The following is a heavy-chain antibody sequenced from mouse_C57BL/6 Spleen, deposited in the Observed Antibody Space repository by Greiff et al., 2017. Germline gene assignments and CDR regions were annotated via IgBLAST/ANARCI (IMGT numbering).Heavy chain of an antibody. D-gene: IGHD1-1*01. CDR2: INPNNGGT. CDR1: GYTFTDYN. CDR3: AKTLYYGSSYFDY. J-gene: IGHJ2*01. V-gene: IGHV1-22*01. Sequence: VQLQQSGPELVKPGASVKMSCKASGYTFTDYNMHWVKQSHGKSLEWIGYINPNNGGTSYNQKFKGKATLTVNKSSSTAYMELRSLTSEDSAVYYCAKTLYYGSSYFDYWGQGTTLTVSS.